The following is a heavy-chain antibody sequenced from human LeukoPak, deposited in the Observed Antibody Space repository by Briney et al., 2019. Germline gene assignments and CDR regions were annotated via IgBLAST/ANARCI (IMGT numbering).Heavy chain of an antibody. J-gene: IGHJ6*04. CDR2: IRYDGSNK. CDR1: GFTFSSYG. V-gene: IGHV3-30*02. Sequence: GGSLRLSCAASGFTFSSYGMHWVRQAPGKGLEWVAFIRYDGSNKYYADSVKGRFTISRDNSKNTLYLQMNSLRAEDTAVYYCAITMVRGVRGMDVWGKGTTVTVSS. CDR3: AITMVRGVRGMDV. D-gene: IGHD3-10*01.